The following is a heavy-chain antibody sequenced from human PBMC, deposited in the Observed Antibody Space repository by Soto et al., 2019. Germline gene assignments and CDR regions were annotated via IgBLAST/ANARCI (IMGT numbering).Heavy chain of an antibody. V-gene: IGHV3-23*01. CDR2: ISGSGGST. Sequence: HPGGSLRLSCAASGFTFSSYAMSWVRQAPGKGLEWVSAISGSGGSTYYADSVKGRFTISRDNSKNTLYLQMNSLRAEDTAVYYCAKEARYYYDSSGYYRPLGYWGQGTLVTVSS. D-gene: IGHD3-22*01. CDR1: GFTFSSYA. CDR3: AKEARYYYDSSGYYRPLGY. J-gene: IGHJ4*02.